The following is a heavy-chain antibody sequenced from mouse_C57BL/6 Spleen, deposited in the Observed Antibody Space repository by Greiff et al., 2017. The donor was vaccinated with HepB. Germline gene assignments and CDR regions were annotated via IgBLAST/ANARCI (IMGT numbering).Heavy chain of an antibody. D-gene: IGHD1-1*01. V-gene: IGHV1-82*01. CDR1: GYAFSSSW. CDR3: ARSEDYYGSSSAWFAY. CDR2: IYPGDGDT. Sequence: QVQLQQSGPELVKPGASVKISCKASGYAFSSSWMNWVKQRPGKGLEWIGRIYPGDGDTNYNGKFKGKATLTADNSSSTAYMQLSSLTSEDSAVYFCARSEDYYGSSSAWFAYWGQGTLVTVSA. J-gene: IGHJ3*01.